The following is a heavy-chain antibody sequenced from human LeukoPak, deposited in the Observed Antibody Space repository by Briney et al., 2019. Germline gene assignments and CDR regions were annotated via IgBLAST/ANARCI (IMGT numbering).Heavy chain of an antibody. J-gene: IGHJ5*02. D-gene: IGHD3-3*01. CDR3: ARGLGSNTIFGVVIRKNWFDP. CDR1: GGSISGYY. CDR2: IHYSGST. V-gene: IGHV4-59*12. Sequence: SETLSLTCTVSGGSISGYYWSWIRQPPGKGLECIGYIHYSGSTNYNPSLKSRVTISVDTSKNQFSLKLSSVTAADTAVYYCARGLGSNTIFGVVIRKNWFDPWGQGTLVTVSS.